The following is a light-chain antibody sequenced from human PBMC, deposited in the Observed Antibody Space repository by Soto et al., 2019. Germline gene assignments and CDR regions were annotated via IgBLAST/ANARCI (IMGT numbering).Light chain of an antibody. CDR2: DAS. CDR1: QSVGSY. Sequence: EIVLTQSPVTLSLSPGERATLSCRASQSVGSYLAWLQQKPGQAPRLLIYDASKRATGIPGRFSGSGSGTDFILTISSLEPDDFAVYYCQQRRDSITFGQGTRLEIK. J-gene: IGKJ5*01. CDR3: QQRRDSIT. V-gene: IGKV3-11*01.